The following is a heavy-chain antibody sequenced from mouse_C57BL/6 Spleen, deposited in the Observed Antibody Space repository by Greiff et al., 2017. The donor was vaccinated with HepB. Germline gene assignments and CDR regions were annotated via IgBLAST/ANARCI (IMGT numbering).Heavy chain of an antibody. J-gene: IGHJ3*01. D-gene: IGHD2-4*01. CDR2: IYPRSGNT. CDR1: GYTFTSYG. V-gene: IGHV1-81*01. Sequence: VKLMESGAELARPGASVKLSCKASGYTFTSYGMSWVKQRTGQGIEWIGEIYPRSGNTYYNEKFKDKATLTADKSSSTAYMELRSLTSEDSAVFFCARAYYDYGTFAYWGQGTLVTVSA. CDR3: ARAYYDYGTFAY.